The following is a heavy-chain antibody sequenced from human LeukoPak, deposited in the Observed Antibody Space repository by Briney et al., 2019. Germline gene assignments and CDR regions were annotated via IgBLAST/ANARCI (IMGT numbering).Heavy chain of an antibody. CDR1: GFIFSNYA. CDR3: ATEKGDSPDY. J-gene: IGHJ4*02. Sequence: GGSLRLSCAASGFIFSNYAMSWVRQAPGKGLEWVSGISGSGGNTFYVDSVKGRFTISRDNSKNTLYLQMNSLGADDTAVYYCATEKGDSPDYWGQGTLVTVSS. CDR2: ISGSGGNT. V-gene: IGHV3-23*01. D-gene: IGHD2-21*01.